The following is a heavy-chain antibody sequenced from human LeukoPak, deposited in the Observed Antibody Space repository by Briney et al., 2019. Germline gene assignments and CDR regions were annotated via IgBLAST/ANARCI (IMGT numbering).Heavy chain of an antibody. CDR2: INQDGSEK. CDR1: GFPFSTFW. J-gene: IGHJ3*02. D-gene: IGHD3-22*01. CDR3: ARGSYVFYDSSGYGAFDI. V-gene: IGHV3-7*01. Sequence: GGSLRLSCAVSGFPFSTFWMSWVRQAPGKGLEWVANINQDGSEKYYVDSVRGRFAISRDNAKNSLHLQMNSLRAEDTAVYYCARGSYVFYDSSGYGAFDIWGQGTMVTVSS.